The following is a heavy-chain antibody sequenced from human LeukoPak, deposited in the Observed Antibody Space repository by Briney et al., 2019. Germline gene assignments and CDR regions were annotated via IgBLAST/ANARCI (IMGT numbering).Heavy chain of an antibody. V-gene: IGHV4-30-2*01. CDR1: GGSISRGGYS. Sequence: SETLSFTCAVYGGSISRGGYSGSWIRQPPGKGLEWIGYIYHSGSTYYNPSLKSRVTISVDRSKNQFSLKLSSVTAADTAVYYCARLVAATGNFDYWGQGTLVTVSS. J-gene: IGHJ4*02. CDR2: IYHSGST. CDR3: ARLVAATGNFDY. D-gene: IGHD6-13*01.